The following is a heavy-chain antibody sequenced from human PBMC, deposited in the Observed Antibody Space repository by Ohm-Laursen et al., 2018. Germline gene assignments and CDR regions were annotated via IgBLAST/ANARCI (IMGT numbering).Heavy chain of an antibody. D-gene: IGHD5-18*01. V-gene: IGHV4-4*07. CDR1: GGSFSGYY. Sequence: GTLSLTWAVYGGSFSGYYWSWIRQPAGKGLEWIGRIYTSGSTNYNPSLKSRVTMSVDTSKNQFSLKLSSMTAADTAVYYCARESMDTPMAYYFDFWGQGALVTVSS. J-gene: IGHJ4*02. CDR2: IYTSGST. CDR3: ARESMDTPMAYYFDF.